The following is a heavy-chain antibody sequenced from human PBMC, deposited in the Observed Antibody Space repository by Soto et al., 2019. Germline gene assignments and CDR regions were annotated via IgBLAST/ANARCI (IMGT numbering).Heavy chain of an antibody. CDR2: VHPSRGTA. D-gene: IGHD1-7*01. CDR3: ARPLIGNTVDL. V-gene: IGHV1-46*01. Sequence: QAQLLQSGAEMKKPGASVKVSCKASGYTFINYFIHWVRQAPGQGLEWIGIVHPSRGTADYAQQFKSRGTQTTDMATRTVYMDLSNLRSEDTAVYYCARPLIGNTVDLWGQGTTGIVS. J-gene: IGHJ3*01. CDR1: GYTFINYF.